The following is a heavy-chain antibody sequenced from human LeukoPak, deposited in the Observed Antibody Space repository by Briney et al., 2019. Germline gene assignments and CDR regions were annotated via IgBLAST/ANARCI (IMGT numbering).Heavy chain of an antibody. CDR1: GVSFSGYY. J-gene: IGHJ4*02. Sequence: SETLSLTCAVYGVSFSGYYWSWIRQPPGKGLEWIGEINHSGSTNYNPSLKSRVTISVDTSKNQFSLKLSSVTAADTAVYYCARYPYSGYDYWGQGTLVTVSS. V-gene: IGHV4-34*01. CDR3: ARYPYSGYDY. D-gene: IGHD5-12*01. CDR2: INHSGST.